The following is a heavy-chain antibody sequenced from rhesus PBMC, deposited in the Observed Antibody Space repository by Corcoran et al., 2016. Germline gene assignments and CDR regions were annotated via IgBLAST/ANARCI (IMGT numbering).Heavy chain of an antibody. Sequence: VQLQESGPGLLKPSETLSLTCAVSGASIRGGSGWVWLSEHPGTGLAWIGSIYSSSGNTSYNPSLKSRVTISTDTSKNQFSLKLNAVTAADTAVYYCAREDYYDSGYYPFDYWGQGVLVTVSS. CDR1: GASIRGGSG. V-gene: IGHV4S7*01. D-gene: IGHD3-28*01. CDR2: IYSSSGNT. CDR3: AREDYYDSGYYPFDY. J-gene: IGHJ4*01.